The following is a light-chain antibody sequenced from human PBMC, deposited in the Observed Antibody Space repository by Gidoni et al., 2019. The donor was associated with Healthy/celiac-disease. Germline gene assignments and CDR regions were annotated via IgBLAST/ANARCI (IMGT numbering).Light chain of an antibody. CDR1: SSNIGAGYD. V-gene: IGLV1-40*01. Sequence: QSVLTQPPSVSGAPGQRVTISCTGSSSNIGAGYDVHWYQQLPGTAPKLLIYGNINRHSGVPDRFSGSKSGTSASLAITGLQAEDEADYYCQSYDSSLSGLFGGGTKLTVL. CDR2: GNI. J-gene: IGLJ2*01. CDR3: QSYDSSLSGL.